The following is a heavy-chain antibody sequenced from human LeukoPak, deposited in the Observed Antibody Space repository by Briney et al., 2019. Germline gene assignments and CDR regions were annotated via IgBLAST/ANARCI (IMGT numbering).Heavy chain of an antibody. J-gene: IGHJ3*02. CDR3: ARWGYSSSPAVGAFDI. Sequence: GASVKVSCKASGYTFTSYYMHWVRQAPGQGLEWMGIINPSGGSTSYAQKFQGRVTMTRDTSTSTVYMELSSLRSEDTAVYYCARWGYSSSPAVGAFDIWGQGTMVTVSS. D-gene: IGHD6-13*01. V-gene: IGHV1-46*01. CDR2: INPSGGST. CDR1: GYTFTSYY.